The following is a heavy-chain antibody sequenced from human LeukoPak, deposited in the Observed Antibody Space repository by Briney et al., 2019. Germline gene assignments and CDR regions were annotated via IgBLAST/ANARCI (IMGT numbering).Heavy chain of an antibody. D-gene: IGHD2-2*01. CDR2: IWFDGSNK. CDR1: GVTFSIYG. Sequence: GGSLRLSCAASGVTFSIYGMHCGREAPGTGLECVSDIWFDGSNKYYADSVKGRFTISRDNSKNTLYLQMNSLRAEDTAVYYCARDREYQLLPTYYYGMDVWGKGTKVTVSS. CDR3: ARDREYQLLPTYYYGMDV. J-gene: IGHJ6*04. V-gene: IGHV3-33*01.